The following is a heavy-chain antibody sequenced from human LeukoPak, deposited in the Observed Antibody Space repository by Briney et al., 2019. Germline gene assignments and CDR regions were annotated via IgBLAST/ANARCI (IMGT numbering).Heavy chain of an antibody. CDR1: GFTFSSYG. V-gene: IGHV3-33*01. J-gene: IGHJ4*02. D-gene: IGHD1-26*01. Sequence: GGSLRLSCAASGFTFSSYGMHWVRQAPGKGLEWVAAIWYDGSNKYYADSVKGRFTISRDNSKNTLYLQMNSLRAEDTAVYYCARDPSTARYLSGDYWGQGTLVTVSS. CDR2: IWYDGSNK. CDR3: ARDPSTARYLSGDY.